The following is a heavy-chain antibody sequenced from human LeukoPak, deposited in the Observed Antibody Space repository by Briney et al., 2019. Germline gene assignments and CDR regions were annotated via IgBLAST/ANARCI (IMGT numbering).Heavy chain of an antibody. CDR1: GYTFTSYA. V-gene: IGHV7-4-1*02. Sequence: ASVKVSCKASGYTFTSYAMNWVRQAPGQGLEWMGWINTNTGNPTYAQGFTGRFVFSLDTSVSTAYLQISSLKAEGTAVYYCARDLMYYDFSGGAFDIWGQGTMVTVSS. CDR2: INTNTGNP. J-gene: IGHJ3*02. CDR3: ARDLMYYDFSGGAFDI. D-gene: IGHD3-3*01.